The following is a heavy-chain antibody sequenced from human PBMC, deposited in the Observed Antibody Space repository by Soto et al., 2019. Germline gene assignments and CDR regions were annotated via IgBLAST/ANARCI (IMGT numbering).Heavy chain of an antibody. Sequence: PGGSLRLSCAASGFTFSSYGMHWVRQAPGKGLEWVAVISYDGSNKYYADSVKGRFTISRDNSKNTLYLQMNSLRAEDTAVYYCASHGYCSGGSCRRTPDYWGQGT. CDR3: ASHGYCSGGSCRRTPDY. CDR1: GFTFSSYG. J-gene: IGHJ4*02. CDR2: ISYDGSNK. V-gene: IGHV3-30*03. D-gene: IGHD2-15*01.